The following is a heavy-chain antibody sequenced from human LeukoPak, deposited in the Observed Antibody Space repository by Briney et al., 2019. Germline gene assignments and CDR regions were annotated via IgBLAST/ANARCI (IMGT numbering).Heavy chain of an antibody. Sequence: PSETLSLTCAVSGGSITSNYWSWVRQPPGKGLEWIAYSSTSGDTVYNPSLKSRFTISIDTSKNQFSLKLASVTAADTAVYYCARHASGGTYPLDVWGKGTTVTVPS. CDR1: GGSITSNY. J-gene: IGHJ6*04. CDR2: SSTSGDT. D-gene: IGHD1-26*01. CDR3: ARHASGGTYPLDV. V-gene: IGHV4-4*09.